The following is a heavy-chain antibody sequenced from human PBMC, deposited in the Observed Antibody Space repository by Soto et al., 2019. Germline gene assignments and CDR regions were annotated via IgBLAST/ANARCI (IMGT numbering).Heavy chain of an antibody. CDR1: GGSISSGDYY. D-gene: IGHD3-16*02. Sequence: QVQLQESGPGLVKPSQTLSLTCTLSGGSISSGDYYWSWIRHPPGKGLQWIGNIYYSGRTNYNPSLKSRLNISLDTSNNHFLLTLTSVTAADTAVYYCARMGLHLGELSRNWFDPWGQGTLVTVSS. CDR3: ARMGLHLGELSRNWFDP. CDR2: IYYSGRT. V-gene: IGHV4-31*03. J-gene: IGHJ5*02.